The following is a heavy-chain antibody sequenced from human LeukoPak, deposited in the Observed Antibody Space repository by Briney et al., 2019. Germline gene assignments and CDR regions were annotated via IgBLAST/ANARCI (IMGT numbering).Heavy chain of an antibody. CDR3: VRGYSFGPYGMDV. D-gene: IGHD2-15*01. CDR2: ISDSGGST. V-gene: IGHV3-64D*09. J-gene: IGHJ6*02. CDR1: GFHFSSYA. Sequence: GGSLRLSCSASGFHFSSYAMHWVRQAPGKGLEYVSAISDSGGSTYYADSVKGRFTISRDNSKNTLYLQMSSLRAEDTAVYFCVRGYSFGPYGMDVWGQGTTVTVSS.